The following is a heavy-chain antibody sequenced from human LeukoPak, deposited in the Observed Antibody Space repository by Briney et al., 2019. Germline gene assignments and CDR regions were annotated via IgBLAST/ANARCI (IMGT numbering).Heavy chain of an antibody. Sequence: SETLSLTCAVYGGSFSGYYWSWIRQPPGKGLEWIGEINHSGSTNYNPSLKSRVTISVDTSKNQFSLKLSSVTAADTAVYYCARGHGVAAAGTWSPYYYYYYYMDVWGKGTTVTVSS. J-gene: IGHJ6*03. V-gene: IGHV4-34*01. D-gene: IGHD6-13*01. CDR2: INHSGST. CDR3: ARGHGVAAAGTWSPYYYYYYYMDV. CDR1: GGSFSGYY.